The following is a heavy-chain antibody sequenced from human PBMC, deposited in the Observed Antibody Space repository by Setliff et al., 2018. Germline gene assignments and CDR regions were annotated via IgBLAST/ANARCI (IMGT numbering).Heavy chain of an antibody. Sequence: GGSLRLSCAASGFTFSDYYMSWIRQAPGKGLEWVSYISSSGSTIYYADSVKGRVTIPRDNSKNTLYLQMNSLRAEDTAVYYCAKDVSPPGTKGWNTDVLDIWGQGTMVTVSS. D-gene: IGHD1-1*01. CDR3: AKDVSPPGTKGWNTDVLDI. CDR1: GFTFSDYY. CDR2: ISSSGSTI. V-gene: IGHV3-11*01. J-gene: IGHJ3*02.